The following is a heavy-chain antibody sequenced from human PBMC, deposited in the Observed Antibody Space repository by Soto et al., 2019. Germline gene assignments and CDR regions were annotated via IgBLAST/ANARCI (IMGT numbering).Heavy chain of an antibody. CDR3: ARHARYNDY. J-gene: IGHJ4*02. V-gene: IGHV4-59*08. Sequence: QVQLQESGPGLAKPSETLSLTCTVSGASINSAYWSWFRQPPGKGLEWIGYITYSGSTSYNPSLTGRVTIALDASTHQFFLKLTSVNAADTAVHPCARHARYNDYWGPGTLATVSS. CDR1: GASINSAY. CDR2: ITYSGST. D-gene: IGHD1-20*01.